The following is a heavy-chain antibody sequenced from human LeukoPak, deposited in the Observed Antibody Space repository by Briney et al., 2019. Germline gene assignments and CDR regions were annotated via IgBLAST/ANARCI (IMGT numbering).Heavy chain of an antibody. J-gene: IGHJ6*02. D-gene: IGHD5-12*01. Sequence: GGSLILSCAASGLTFSDYWMHWVRQAPGKGPVWVSRIISDGSSVSYVDSVKGRFTMSRDNAKNTLYLQMNSLRVEDTAVYYCVRDSRYNMYVWGQGTTVTVSS. CDR3: VRDSRYNMYV. CDR2: IISDGSSV. CDR1: GLTFSDYW. V-gene: IGHV3-74*01.